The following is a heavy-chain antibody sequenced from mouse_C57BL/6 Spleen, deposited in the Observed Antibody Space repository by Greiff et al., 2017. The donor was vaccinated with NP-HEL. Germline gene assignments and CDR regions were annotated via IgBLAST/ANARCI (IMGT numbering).Heavy chain of an antibody. D-gene: IGHD1-1*01. CDR2: INPNNGGT. CDR1: GYTFTDYN. J-gene: IGHJ4*01. V-gene: IGHV1-22*01. Sequence: EVQLQESGPELVKPGASVKMSCKASGYTFTDYNMHWVKQSHGKSLEWIGYINPNNGGTSYNQKFKGKATLTVNKSSSTAYMELRSLTSEDSAVYYCARQGSVVALYAMDYWGQGTSVTVSS. CDR3: ARQGSVVALYAMDY.